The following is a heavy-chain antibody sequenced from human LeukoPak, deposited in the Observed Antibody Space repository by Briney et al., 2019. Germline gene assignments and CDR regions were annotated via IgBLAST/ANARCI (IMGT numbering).Heavy chain of an antibody. CDR3: ASRAVRGVRHYYYYGMDV. D-gene: IGHD3-10*01. CDR2: IIPIFGTA. V-gene: IGHV1-69*13. CDR1: GGTFSSYA. Sequence: GASVKVSCKASGGTFSSYAISWVRQAPGQGLEWMGGIIPIFGTANYAQKFQGRVTITADESTSTAYMELSSLRSEDTAVYYCASRAVRGVRHYYYYGMDVWGQGTTVTVSS. J-gene: IGHJ6*02.